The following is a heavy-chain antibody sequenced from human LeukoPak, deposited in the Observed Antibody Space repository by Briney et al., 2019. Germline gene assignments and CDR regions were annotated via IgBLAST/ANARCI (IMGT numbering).Heavy chain of an antibody. CDR1: GGSISSYY. V-gene: IGHV4-59*12. CDR3: AKFEGGTKEDY. Sequence: PSETLSLTCTVSGGSISSYYWSWIRQPPGKGLEWIGSNDYRGNSYYIPSLKSRVTISIDTSKNQLSLRLTSVTAADTAVYYCAKFEGGTKEDYWGQGTLVTVSS. D-gene: IGHD3-16*01. J-gene: IGHJ4*02. CDR2: NDYRGNS.